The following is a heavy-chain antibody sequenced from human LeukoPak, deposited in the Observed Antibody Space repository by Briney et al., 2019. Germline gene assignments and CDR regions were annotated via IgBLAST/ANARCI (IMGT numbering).Heavy chain of an antibody. Sequence: GGSLRLSCAACGFTFSSYAMSWVRQAPGKGLEWVSAISGSGGSTYYADSVKGRFTISRDNSRNTLYLQMNSLRAEDTAVYYCAKALTAAAGLYFDYWGQGTLVTVSS. J-gene: IGHJ4*02. CDR1: GFTFSSYA. D-gene: IGHD6-13*01. CDR3: AKALTAAAGLYFDY. V-gene: IGHV3-23*01. CDR2: ISGSGGST.